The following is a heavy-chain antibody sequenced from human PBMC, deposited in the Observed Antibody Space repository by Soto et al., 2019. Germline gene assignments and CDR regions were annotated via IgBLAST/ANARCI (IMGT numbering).Heavy chain of an antibody. J-gene: IGHJ6*02. CDR2: ISGSGGST. Sequence: EVQLLESGGGLVQPGGSLRLSCAASGFTFSSYAMSWVRQAPGKGLEWVSAISGSGGSTYYADSVKGRFTISSNNSKNTLYLQMNSLRAEDTAVYYCAKEQVLDWNYGGRDVWGQGTTVTVSS. D-gene: IGHD1-1*01. V-gene: IGHV3-23*01. CDR1: GFTFSSYA. CDR3: AKEQVLDWNYGGRDV.